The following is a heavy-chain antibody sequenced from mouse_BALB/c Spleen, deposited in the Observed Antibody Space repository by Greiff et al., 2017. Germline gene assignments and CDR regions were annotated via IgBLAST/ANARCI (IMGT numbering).Heavy chain of an antibody. J-gene: IGHJ4*01. CDR1: GFTFTDYY. D-gene: IGHD1-1*01. CDR3: AIYYYGSSYAMDY. CDR2: IRNKANGYTT. Sequence: EVQGVESGGGLVQPGGSLRLSCATSGFTFTDYYMSWVRQPPGKALEWLGFIRNKANGYTTEYSASVKGRFTISRDNSQSILYLQMNTLRAEDSATYYCAIYYYGSSYAMDYWGQGTSVTVSS. V-gene: IGHV7-3*02.